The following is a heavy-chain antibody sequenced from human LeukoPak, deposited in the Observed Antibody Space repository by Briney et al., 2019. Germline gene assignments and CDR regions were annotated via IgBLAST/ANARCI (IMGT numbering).Heavy chain of an antibody. D-gene: IGHD5-18*01. CDR2: INHSGST. V-gene: IGHV4-34*01. Sequence: SETLSLTCAVYGGSFSGYYWSWIRQPPGKGLEWIGEINHSGSTNYNPSLKSRVTISVDTSKNQFSLKLSSVTAEDTAVYYCARTGDTERFDYWGQGTLVTVSS. J-gene: IGHJ4*02. CDR1: GGSFSGYY. CDR3: ARTGDTERFDY.